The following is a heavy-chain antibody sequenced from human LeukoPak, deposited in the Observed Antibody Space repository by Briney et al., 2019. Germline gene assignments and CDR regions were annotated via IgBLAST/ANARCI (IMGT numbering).Heavy chain of an antibody. CDR2: INDTGST. CDR1: GGSFSGYY. J-gene: IGHJ4*02. V-gene: IGHV4-34*01. D-gene: IGHD3-22*01. CDR3: NLYYYDSSGYYRGDY. Sequence: SETLSLICAVYGGSFSGYYWNWIRQPPGKGLEWIGEINDTGSTNYNPSLKSRVTISVDTSKNQFSLRLRSVTAADTAVYYCNLYYYDSSGYYRGDYWGQGTLVTVSS.